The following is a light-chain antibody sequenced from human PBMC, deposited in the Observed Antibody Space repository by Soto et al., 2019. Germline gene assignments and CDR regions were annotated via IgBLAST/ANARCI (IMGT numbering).Light chain of an antibody. CDR3: QQASSFPRT. CDR1: QGISNW. J-gene: IGKJ5*01. Sequence: DIQMTQSPSSVSASVGDRVTITCRASQGISNWLAWYQQKPGKAPNLLIYAASSLQSGVPSRFSGSGSGTDFTLTINSLQPEDFATYYCQQASSFPRTFGQGTRLEIK. V-gene: IGKV1-12*01. CDR2: AAS.